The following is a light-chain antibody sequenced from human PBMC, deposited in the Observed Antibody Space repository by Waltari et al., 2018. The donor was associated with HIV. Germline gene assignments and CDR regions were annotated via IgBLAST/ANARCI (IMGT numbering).Light chain of an antibody. Sequence: QSALPQPASVSGSPAQSITLPCTGTSSDVGRYNYASWYQRHPGKAPKPIIYDVSNRPSGVSNRFSGSKSGNRASLTISGLQAEDEADYYCSSYTSSSTRVFGGGTTVTVL. CDR2: DVS. CDR1: SSDVGRYNY. CDR3: SSYTSSSTRV. V-gene: IGLV2-14*03. J-gene: IGLJ3*02.